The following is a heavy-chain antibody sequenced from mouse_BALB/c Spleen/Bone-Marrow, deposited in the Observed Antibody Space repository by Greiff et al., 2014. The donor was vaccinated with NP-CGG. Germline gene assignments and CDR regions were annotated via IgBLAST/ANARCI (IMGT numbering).Heavy chain of an antibody. Sequence: DVKLQESGPEPVKPGASVKISCKASGYTFTDYNMHWMKQSHGKGLEWIGYIYPYNSGSGYNQKFKSKATLTVDNSSTTAYMELRSPTSEDSAVYYCARRGSPYYFDYWGQGTTLTVSS. D-gene: IGHD1-1*02. CDR1: GYTFTDYN. J-gene: IGHJ2*01. CDR2: IYPYNSGS. V-gene: IGHV1S29*02. CDR3: ARRGSPYYFDY.